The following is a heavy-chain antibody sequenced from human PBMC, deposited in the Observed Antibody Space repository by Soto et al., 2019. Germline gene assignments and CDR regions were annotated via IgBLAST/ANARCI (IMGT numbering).Heavy chain of an antibody. V-gene: IGHV4-34*01. CDR1: GGSFSGYY. D-gene: IGHD3-16*02. J-gene: IGHJ4*02. CDR2: INHSGST. CDR3: ARYYDYVWGSYRYTSPFDY. Sequence: SETLSLTCAVYGGSFSGYYWSWIRQPPGKGLEWIGEINHSGSTNYNPSLKSRVTISVDTSKNQFPLKLSSVTAADTAVYYCARYYDYVWGSYRYTSPFDYWGQGTLVTVSS.